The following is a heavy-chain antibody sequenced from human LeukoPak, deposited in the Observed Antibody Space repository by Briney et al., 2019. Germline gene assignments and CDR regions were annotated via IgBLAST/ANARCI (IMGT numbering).Heavy chain of an antibody. CDR3: ARGRGFWSGYYTGGYFDY. CDR1: GGSISSYY. CDR2: IYYSGST. Sequence: PSETLSLTCTVSGGSISSYYWSWIRQPPGKGLEWIGYIYYSGSTNYNPSLKSRVTISVDTSKNQFSLKLSSVTAADTAVYYCARGRGFWSGYYTGGYFDYWGQGTLVTVSS. D-gene: IGHD3-3*01. V-gene: IGHV4-59*12. J-gene: IGHJ4*02.